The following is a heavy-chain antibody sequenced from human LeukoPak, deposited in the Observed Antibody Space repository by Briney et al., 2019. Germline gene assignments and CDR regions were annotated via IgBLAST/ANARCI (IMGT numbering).Heavy chain of an antibody. CDR1: GFTFSSYS. Sequence: GGSLRLSCAASGFTFSSYSMNWVRQAPGKGLEWVSYISSSSSTIYYADSVKGRFTISRDNAKNSLYLQMSSLRAEDTAVYYCARDLDILTGYYGGYYYYGMDVWGQGTTVTVSS. J-gene: IGHJ6*02. CDR3: ARDLDILTGYYGGYYYYGMDV. CDR2: ISSSSSTI. D-gene: IGHD3-9*01. V-gene: IGHV3-48*04.